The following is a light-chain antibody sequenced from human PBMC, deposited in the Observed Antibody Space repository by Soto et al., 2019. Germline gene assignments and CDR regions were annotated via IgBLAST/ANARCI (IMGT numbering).Light chain of an antibody. Sequence: TQLTQSPSSLSASVGDRVTITCRASQGIRIYLAWYQQKPGKAPKLLIYAASTLESGVPSRFSGSGSGTEFTLTISSLQPDDFATYYCQQYNSYSRTFGQGTKVDNK. J-gene: IGKJ1*01. CDR3: QQYNSYSRT. CDR2: AAS. V-gene: IGKV1-9*01. CDR1: QGIRIY.